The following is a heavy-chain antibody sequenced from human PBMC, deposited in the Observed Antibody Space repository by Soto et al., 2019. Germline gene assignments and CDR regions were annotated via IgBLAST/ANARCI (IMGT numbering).Heavy chain of an antibody. Sequence: QVQLQESGPGLVKPSQTLSLTCTVSGGSISSGDYYWSWIRQPPGKGLEWIGYIYYSGSTYYNPXLKSRVTKSVXXSXNXSSLKLSSVAAADTAVYYCASVTSGYDPYYYYGMDVWGQGTTVTVSS. V-gene: IGHV4-30-4*01. D-gene: IGHD5-12*01. J-gene: IGHJ6*02. CDR3: ASVTSGYDPYYYYGMDV. CDR2: IYYSGST. CDR1: GGSISSGDYY.